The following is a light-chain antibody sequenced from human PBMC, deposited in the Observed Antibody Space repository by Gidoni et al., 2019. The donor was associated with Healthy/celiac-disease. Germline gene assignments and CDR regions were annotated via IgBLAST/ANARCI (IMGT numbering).Light chain of an antibody. J-gene: IGKJ5*01. V-gene: IGKV3-20*01. CDR2: GAS. CDR3: QQYGSSQSIT. Sequence: ELVLTQSPGTLSLSPGERATLSCRASQSVSSSYLAWYQQKPGQAPRLLIYGASSRATGIPDRFSGSGSGTDFTLTISRLEPEDFAVYYCQQYGSSQSITFGQGTRLEIK. CDR1: QSVSSSY.